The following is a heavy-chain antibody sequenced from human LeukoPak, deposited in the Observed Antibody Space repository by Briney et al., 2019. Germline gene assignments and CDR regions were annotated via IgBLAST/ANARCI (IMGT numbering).Heavy chain of an antibody. V-gene: IGHV3-74*01. D-gene: IGHD4-17*01. CDR3: ATSYLTIVTPDDS. CDR1: GFTFSNYW. J-gene: IGHJ5*01. CDR2: IDSDGTTT. Sequence: GGSLRLPCAASGFTFSNYWMHWVRQVPGKGLVWVSRIDSDGTTTTYADSVKGRFTISRDNAKNTLYLQMHSLRAEDTAVYYCATSYLTIVTPDDSWGQGTLVTVSS.